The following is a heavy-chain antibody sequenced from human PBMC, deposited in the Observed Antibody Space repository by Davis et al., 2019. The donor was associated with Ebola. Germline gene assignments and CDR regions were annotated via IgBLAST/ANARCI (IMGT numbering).Heavy chain of an antibody. J-gene: IGHJ6*02. Sequence: ASVKVSCKTSGYIFTRYSIHWVRQAPGEGLEWVGWINGGNGDTKCLQKFQGRVTFTRDASASTAYIELSSLRSEDTAMYYCARDEDVWGQGTTVTVSS. CDR3: ARDEDV. CDR2: INGGNGDT. CDR1: GYIFTRYS. V-gene: IGHV1-3*01.